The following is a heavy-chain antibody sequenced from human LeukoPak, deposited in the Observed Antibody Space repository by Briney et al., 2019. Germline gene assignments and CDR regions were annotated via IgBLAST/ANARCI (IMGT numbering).Heavy chain of an antibody. CDR1: GGSFSGYY. CDR3: ARGRSNTVTTRYYYYYYGMDV. V-gene: IGHV4-34*01. D-gene: IGHD4-17*01. Sequence: SETLSLTCAVYGGSFSGYYWSWIRQPPGKGLEWIGEIDHSGSTNYNPSLKSRVTISVDTSKNQFSLKLSSVTAADTAVYYCARGRSNTVTTRYYYYYYGMDVWGQGTTVTVSS. CDR2: IDHSGST. J-gene: IGHJ6*02.